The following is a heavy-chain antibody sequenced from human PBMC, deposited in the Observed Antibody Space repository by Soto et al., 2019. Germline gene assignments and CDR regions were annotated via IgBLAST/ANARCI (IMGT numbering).Heavy chain of an antibody. CDR2: ISGSGGST. CDR1: GFTFSSYA. CDR3: AKIRWFGELLLYYYYYDMDV. D-gene: IGHD3-10*01. Sequence: GGSLRLSCAASGFTFSSYAMSWVRQAPGKGLEWVSAISGSGGSTYYADSVKGRFTISRDNSKNTLYLQMNSLRAEDTAVYYCAKIRWFGELLLYYYYYDMDVWGQGTTVTVSS. J-gene: IGHJ6*02. V-gene: IGHV3-23*01.